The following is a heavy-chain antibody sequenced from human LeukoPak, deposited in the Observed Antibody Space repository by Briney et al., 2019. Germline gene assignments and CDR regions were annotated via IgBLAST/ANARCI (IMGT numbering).Heavy chain of an antibody. CDR2: IFYTGST. J-gene: IGHJ4*02. CDR3: ANQGTYCGIDH. Sequence: SETLSLTCTVSGDSISSSTYYSGWIRQPPWKGPEWIGTIFYTGSTYYTPSLKSRVTISVDTSKNQFSMKLRSITAADTAVYYCANQGTYCGIDHWGQGTLVTVSS. D-gene: IGHD4-23*01. CDR1: GDSISSSTYY. V-gene: IGHV4-39*01.